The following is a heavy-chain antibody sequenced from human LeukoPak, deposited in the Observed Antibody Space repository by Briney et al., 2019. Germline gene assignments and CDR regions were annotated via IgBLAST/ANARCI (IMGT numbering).Heavy chain of an antibody. CDR3: ASQSKGSAGYKYGY. CDR1: GYTFTSYD. Sequence: ASVKVSCKASGYTFTSYDINWVRQATGQGLEWMGWMNPNSGNTGYAQKFQGRVTITTDESTSTAYMELGSLRSEDTAVYYCASQSKGSAGYKYGYWGQGTLVTVSS. CDR2: MNPNSGNT. V-gene: IGHV1-8*01. D-gene: IGHD1-14*01. J-gene: IGHJ4*02.